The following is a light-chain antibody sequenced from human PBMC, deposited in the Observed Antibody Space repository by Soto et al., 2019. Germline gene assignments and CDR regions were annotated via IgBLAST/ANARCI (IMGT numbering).Light chain of an antibody. CDR3: HQRQSWPRT. J-gene: IGKJ1*01. V-gene: IGKV3-11*01. CDR2: QTS. Sequence: EIVLTQSPATLSSFPGDRVTLSCRASQYINTRLAWYQHRPGQAPRLLIYQTSLRAAGIPARFSASGSRTDFTLTITDVQPEDFALYYCHQRQSWPRTFGQGT. CDR1: QYINTR.